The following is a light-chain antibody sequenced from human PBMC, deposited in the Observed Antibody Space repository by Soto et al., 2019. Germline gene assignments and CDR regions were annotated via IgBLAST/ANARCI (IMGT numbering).Light chain of an antibody. CDR3: QQYYNWPRT. Sequence: IVMTQSPATLSVSLGERATLSCRASKSVSSNLAWYQQKPGQAPRLLIYGASTRATGIPARFSGSGSGTEFTLTISSLQSEDFAVYYCQQYYNWPRTFGQGTKLEIK. CDR1: KSVSSN. V-gene: IGKV3-15*01. CDR2: GAS. J-gene: IGKJ2*01.